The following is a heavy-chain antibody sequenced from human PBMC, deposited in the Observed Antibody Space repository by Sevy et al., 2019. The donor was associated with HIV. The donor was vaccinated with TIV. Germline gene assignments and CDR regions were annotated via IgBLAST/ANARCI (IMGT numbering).Heavy chain of an antibody. J-gene: IGHJ3*02. CDR3: ARHCGSTSCSHAFDI. CDR2: INHSGST. CDR1: GGSFSGYY. D-gene: IGHD2-2*01. V-gene: IGHV4-34*01. Sequence: SETLSLTCAVYGGSFSGYYWGWIRQPPGRGLEWIGEINHSGSTNYNPSLKSRVTISEDTSKNQFYLKLSSVTAADTAVYYCARHCGSTSCSHAFDIWGQGTVVTVSS.